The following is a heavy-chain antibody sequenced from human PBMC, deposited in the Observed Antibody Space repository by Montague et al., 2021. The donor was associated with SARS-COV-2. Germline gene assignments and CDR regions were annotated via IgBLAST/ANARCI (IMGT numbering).Heavy chain of an antibody. CDR2: IYTSGST. J-gene: IGHJ4*02. D-gene: IGHD3-3*01. CDR1: GGSISSGSYY. CDR3: ARADFWSGYLYFDY. V-gene: IGHV4-61*02. Sequence: TRSLTCTVSGGSISSGSYYWSWIRQPAGKGLEWIGRIYTSGSTNYNPSLKSRVTILVDTSKNQFSLKLSSVTAADTAVYYCARADFWSGYLYFDYWGQGTLVTVSS.